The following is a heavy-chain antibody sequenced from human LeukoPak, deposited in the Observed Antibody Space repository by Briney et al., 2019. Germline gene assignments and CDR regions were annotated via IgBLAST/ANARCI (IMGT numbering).Heavy chain of an antibody. D-gene: IGHD6-19*01. CDR2: ISYDGFNP. CDR3: AKVKEMYSSGSYYFDY. CDR1: GFTFSSYG. V-gene: IGHV3-30*18. Sequence: GGSLRLSCAASGFTFSSYGMHWVRQAPGKGLEWVAVISYDGFNPYYADSVKGRFTISRDNSKNTLWLQMNSLRAEDTAVYYCAKVKEMYSSGSYYFDYWGQGTLVTVSS. J-gene: IGHJ4*02.